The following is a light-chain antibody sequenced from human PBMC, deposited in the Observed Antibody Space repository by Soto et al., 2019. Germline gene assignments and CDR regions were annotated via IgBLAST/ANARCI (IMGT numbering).Light chain of an antibody. CDR3: QQYGSSIT. V-gene: IGKV3-20*01. CDR1: QTIGTN. CDR2: GAS. J-gene: IGKJ5*01. Sequence: EIFMTQSPATLSVAPGERATLSCRASQTIGTNLAWYQQKPGQPPRLLFFGASTRATGIPDRFSGSGSGTDYTLTISRLEPEDFAVFYCQQYGSSITFGQGTRLEI.